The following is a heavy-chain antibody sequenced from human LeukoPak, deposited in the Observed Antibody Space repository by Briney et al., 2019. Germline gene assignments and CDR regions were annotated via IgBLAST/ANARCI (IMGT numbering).Heavy chain of an antibody. CDR2: ISSSGSTI. V-gene: IGHV3-48*03. Sequence: GGSLRLSCAASGFTFSSYEMNWVRQAPGKGLEWVSYISSSGSTIYYADSVKGRFTISRDNSKNTLYLQMNSLRAEDTAVYYCAKDALPYGSGSYYLSYFDYWGQGTLVTVSS. D-gene: IGHD3-10*01. CDR3: AKDALPYGSGSYYLSYFDY. CDR1: GFTFSSYE. J-gene: IGHJ4*02.